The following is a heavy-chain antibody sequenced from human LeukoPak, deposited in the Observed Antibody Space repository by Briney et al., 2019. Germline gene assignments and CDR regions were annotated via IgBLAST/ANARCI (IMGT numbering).Heavy chain of an antibody. CDR1: GFTFSSYA. Sequence: GRSLRLSCAASGFTFSSYAMHWVRQAPGKGLEWVAVISYDGSNKYYADSVKGRFTISRDNCKNTLYLQMNSLRAEDTAVYYCARSNLGQLDYWGQGTLVTVSS. J-gene: IGHJ4*02. CDR3: ARSNLGQLDY. CDR2: ISYDGSNK. D-gene: IGHD1-14*01. V-gene: IGHV3-30*04.